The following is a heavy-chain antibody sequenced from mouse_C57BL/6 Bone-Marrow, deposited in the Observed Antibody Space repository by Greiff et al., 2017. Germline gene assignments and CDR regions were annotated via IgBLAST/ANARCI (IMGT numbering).Heavy chain of an antibody. CDR1: GYTFTNYC. CDR2: IYPGSGST. J-gene: IGHJ2*01. D-gene: IGHD1-1*01. Sequence: VKLQQPGAELVKPGASVKMSCKASGYTFTNYCITWVKQRPGQGLEWIGGIYPGSGSTNYNEKFKSKATLTVDTSSSTAYMQLSSLTSEDSVVYYCAREDCYGGSYDYWGQGTTLTVSS. CDR3: AREDCYGGSYDY. V-gene: IGHV1-55*01.